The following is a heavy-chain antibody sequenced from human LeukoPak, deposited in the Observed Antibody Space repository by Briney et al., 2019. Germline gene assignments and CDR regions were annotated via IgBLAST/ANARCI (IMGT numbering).Heavy chain of an antibody. J-gene: IGHJ3*02. CDR2: IYSGGST. V-gene: IGHV4-4*07. CDR1: GGSISTYY. CDR3: ARSSYYYGADAYDI. D-gene: IGHD3-10*01. Sequence: PSETLSLTCTVSGGSISTYYWSWIRQPAGKGLEWIGRIYSGGSTNYNPSLKSRVTMSVDTSKNQFSLKLSSLTAADTAVYYCARSSYYYGADAYDIWGQGTMVTVSS.